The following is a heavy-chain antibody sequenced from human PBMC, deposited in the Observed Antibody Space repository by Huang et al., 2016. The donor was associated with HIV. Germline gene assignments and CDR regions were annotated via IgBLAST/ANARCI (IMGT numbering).Heavy chain of an antibody. J-gene: IGHJ4*02. CDR2: INPKSGGT. D-gene: IGHD2-15*01. CDR1: GYIFTDYY. Sequence: QVQLVQSGAEVKKPGASVKVSCKASGYIFTDYYIHWMRQAPGQGLEWLGWINPKSGGTNYAQKFQGRGTMTRDTSISTVYMEVSGLTSDDTAIYYCARDNRVVSPLDYWGQGTLVIVSS. CDR3: ARDNRVVSPLDY. V-gene: IGHV1-2*02.